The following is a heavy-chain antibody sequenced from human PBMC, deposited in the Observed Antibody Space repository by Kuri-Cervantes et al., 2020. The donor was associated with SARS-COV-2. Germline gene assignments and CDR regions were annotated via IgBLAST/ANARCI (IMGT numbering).Heavy chain of an antibody. J-gene: IGHJ4*02. CDR3: AKDPFYDFWSGRYYDY. D-gene: IGHD3-3*01. CDR2: ISGSGGST. Sequence: LSLTCAASGFTFSSYAMSWVRQAPGKGLEWVSAISGSGGSTYYADSVKGRFTISRDNSKNTLYLQMNSLRAEDTAVYYCAKDPFYDFWSGRYYDYWGQGTPVTVSS. V-gene: IGHV3-23*01. CDR1: GFTFSSYA.